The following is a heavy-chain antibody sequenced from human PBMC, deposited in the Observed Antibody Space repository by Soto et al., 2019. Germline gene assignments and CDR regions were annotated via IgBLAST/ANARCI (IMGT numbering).Heavy chain of an antibody. CDR2: ISSNGGST. D-gene: IGHD6-13*01. Sequence: GGSLRLSCAASGFTFSNYAMHWVRQAPGKGLEYVSAISSNGGSTYYANSVKGRFTISRDNSKNTLYLQMGSLRAEDMAVYYCARYSNSVADYWGQGTLVTVS. CDR3: ARYSNSVADY. J-gene: IGHJ4*02. V-gene: IGHV3-64*01. CDR1: GFTFSNYA.